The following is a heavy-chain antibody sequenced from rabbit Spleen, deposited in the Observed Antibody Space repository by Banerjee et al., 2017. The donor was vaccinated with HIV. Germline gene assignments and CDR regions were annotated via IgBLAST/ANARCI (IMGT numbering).Heavy chain of an antibody. CDR3: AKSGTSNYRINL. CDR1: GIDFSNNYY. J-gene: IGHJ4*01. V-gene: IGHV1S40*01. CDR2: IYTGSGST. Sequence: QSLEESGGGLVQPEGSLTLTCTASGIDFSNNYYICWVRQAPGKGLEWIGCIYTGSGSTYYASWAKGRFTIFKTSSTTVTLQMTSLTGADTATYFCAKSGTSNYRINLWGPGTLVTVS. D-gene: IGHD8-1*01.